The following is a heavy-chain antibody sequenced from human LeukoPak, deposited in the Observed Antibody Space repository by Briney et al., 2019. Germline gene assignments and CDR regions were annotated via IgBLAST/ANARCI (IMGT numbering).Heavy chain of an antibody. CDR1: GFTFSSYG. Sequence: GGSLRLSCAASGFTFSSYGMHWVRQAPGKGLEWVAFIRYDGSNKYYADSVKGRFTVSRDSTKNTLYLQMNGLRVEDTAVYYCARESGHGMDVWGQGTTVTVSS. D-gene: IGHD3-10*01. CDR3: ARESGHGMDV. V-gene: IGHV3-30*02. J-gene: IGHJ6*02. CDR2: IRYDGSNK.